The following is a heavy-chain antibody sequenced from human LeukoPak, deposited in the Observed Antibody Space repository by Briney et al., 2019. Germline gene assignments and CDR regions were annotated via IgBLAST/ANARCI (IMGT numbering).Heavy chain of an antibody. CDR3: ATRCSYGHEPDY. CDR2: ISGSGGST. Sequence: PGGSLRLSCAASGFTFSTYAMTWVRQAPGKGLDWVSAISGSGGSTYYADSVKGRFTISRDNSKNTLYLQMNSLRAEDTAVYYCATRCSYGHEPDYWGQGTLVTVSS. CDR1: GFTFSTYA. D-gene: IGHD5-18*01. V-gene: IGHV3-23*01. J-gene: IGHJ4*02.